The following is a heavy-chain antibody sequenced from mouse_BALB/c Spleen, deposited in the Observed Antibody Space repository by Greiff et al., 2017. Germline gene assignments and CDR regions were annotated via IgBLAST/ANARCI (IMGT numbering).Heavy chain of an antibody. Sequence: LVESGPELVKPGASVKMSCKASGYTFTDYVISWVKQRTGQGLEWIGEIYPGSGSTYYNEKFKGKATLTADKSSNTAYMQLSSLTSEDSAVYYCARRRGQKGGFDYWGQGTTLTISS. CDR1: GYTFTDYV. CDR3: ARRRGQKGGFDY. J-gene: IGHJ2*01. V-gene: IGHV1-77*01. CDR2: IYPGSGST.